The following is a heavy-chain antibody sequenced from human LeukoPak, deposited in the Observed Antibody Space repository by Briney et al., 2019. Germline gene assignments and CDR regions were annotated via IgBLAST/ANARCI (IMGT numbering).Heavy chain of an antibody. V-gene: IGHV4-38-2*01. Sequence: LRLSCAASGFTFSDYYMSWIRQPPGKGLEWIGNIYYDGSTYYNPSLKSRVTTSIDKSKNQFSLKLSSVTAADTAVYYCARRVTLARGVSYPGLDVWGQGTTVTVSS. J-gene: IGHJ6*02. CDR1: GFTFSDYY. CDR2: IYYDGST. CDR3: ARRVTLARGVSYPGLDV. D-gene: IGHD3-10*01.